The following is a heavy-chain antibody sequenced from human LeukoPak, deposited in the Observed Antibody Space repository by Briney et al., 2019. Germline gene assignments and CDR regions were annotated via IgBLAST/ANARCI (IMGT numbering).Heavy chain of an antibody. CDR3: AKDTTPPKVGFDP. CDR2: IRYDGSNK. D-gene: IGHD1-14*01. J-gene: IGHJ5*02. CDR1: GFTFSSSG. Sequence: PGGSLRLSCAASGFTFSSSGMHWVRQAPGKGLEWVAFIRYDGSNKYYADSVKGRFTISRDNSKNTLNLQMNSLRAEDTAVYYCAKDTTPPKVGFDPWGQGTLVTVSS. V-gene: IGHV3-30*02.